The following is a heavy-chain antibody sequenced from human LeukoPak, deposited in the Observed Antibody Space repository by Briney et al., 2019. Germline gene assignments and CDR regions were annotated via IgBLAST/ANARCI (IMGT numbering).Heavy chain of an antibody. V-gene: IGHV3-48*03. CDR2: ISSSGSTI. CDR1: GFTFSSYE. CDR3: ASPPSRLGGYDM. Sequence: GGSLRLSCAASGFTFSSYEMNWVRQAPGKGLEWVSYISSSGSTIYYADSVKGRFTISRDNAKNTLYLQMSSLRAEDTAVYYCASPPSRLGGYDMWGQGTMVTVSS. J-gene: IGHJ3*02. D-gene: IGHD2-15*01.